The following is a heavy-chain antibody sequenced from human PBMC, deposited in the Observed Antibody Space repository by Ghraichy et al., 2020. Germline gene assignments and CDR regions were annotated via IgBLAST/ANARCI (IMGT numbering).Heavy chain of an antibody. Sequence: GVLNISCAASGFTFSSYWMHWVRQAPGKGLVWVSRINSDGSSTSYADSVKGRFTISRDNAKNTLYLQMNSLRAEDTAVYYCARDRPPDYYYYYGMDVWGQGTTVTVSS. CDR3: ARDRPPDYYYYYGMDV. V-gene: IGHV3-74*01. CDR1: GFTFSSYW. CDR2: INSDGSST. J-gene: IGHJ6*02.